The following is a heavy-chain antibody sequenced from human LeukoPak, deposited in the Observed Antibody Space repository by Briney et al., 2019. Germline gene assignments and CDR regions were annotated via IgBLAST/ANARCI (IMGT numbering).Heavy chain of an antibody. CDR3: ARRGIQLWPHDDY. J-gene: IGHJ4*02. V-gene: IGHV3-48*03. Sequence: GGSLRLSCTVSGFTFSGYEMNWVRQAPGKGLEWVSYISSSGSTIFYADSVKGRFTISRDNAKNSLYLQMNSLRAEDTVVYYCARRGIQLWPHDDYWGQGTLVTVSS. D-gene: IGHD5-18*01. CDR2: ISSSGSTI. CDR1: GFTFSGYE.